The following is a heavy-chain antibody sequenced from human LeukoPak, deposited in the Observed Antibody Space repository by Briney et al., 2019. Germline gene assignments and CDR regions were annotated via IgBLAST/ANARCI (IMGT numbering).Heavy chain of an antibody. Sequence: GGSLRLSCTASGFTFSSYSMSWVRQGPGTGLEWVSAISGSGDDTFYADSVKGRFTISRDNSKNTLYLQMNSLRAEDTAVYYCAKTTGGNAYDYIDYWGQGTLVTVSS. J-gene: IGHJ4*02. CDR3: AKTTGGNAYDYIDY. D-gene: IGHD5-12*01. V-gene: IGHV3-23*01. CDR1: GFTFSSYS. CDR2: ISGSGDDT.